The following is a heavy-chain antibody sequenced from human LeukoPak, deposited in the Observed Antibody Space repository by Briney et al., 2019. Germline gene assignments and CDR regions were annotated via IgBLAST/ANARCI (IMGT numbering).Heavy chain of an antibody. CDR3: ARRNDYGDYDWFDP. CDR1: GFTFGSFW. J-gene: IGHJ5*02. Sequence: GGSLRLSCAASGFTFGSFWMTWVRQAPGKGLEWVANINQDGSEKYYVDSVKGRFTISRDNSKNTLYLQMNSLRAEDTAVYYCARRNDYGDYDWFDPWGQGTLVTVSS. V-gene: IGHV3-7*03. CDR2: INQDGSEK. D-gene: IGHD4-17*01.